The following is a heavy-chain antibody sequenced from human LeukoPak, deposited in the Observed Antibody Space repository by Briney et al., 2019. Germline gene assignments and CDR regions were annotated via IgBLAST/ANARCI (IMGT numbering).Heavy chain of an antibody. V-gene: IGHV3-30*04. CDR2: ISYGGKNT. D-gene: IGHD2-15*01. J-gene: IGHJ1*01. CDR1: GFSFSNYA. Sequence: GGSLRLSCAASGFSFSNYAMHWVRQAPGKGLEWVAVISYGGKNTYYTDSVKGRFTISRDNSKNTLYLQMNSLRSEDTAMYYCVRDRISYCSGGSCRFEYFQHWGQGTLVTVSS. CDR3: VRDRISYCSGGSCRFEYFQH.